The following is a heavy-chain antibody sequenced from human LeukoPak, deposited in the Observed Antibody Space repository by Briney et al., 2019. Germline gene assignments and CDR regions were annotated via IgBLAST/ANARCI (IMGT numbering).Heavy chain of an antibody. Sequence: GGSLRLSCAASGFTFSSYSMNWVRQAPGKGLEWVSSISSSSSYIYYADSLKGRFTISRGNAKNSLYLQMNSLRAEDTAVYYCTRARAVAVWDWGQGTLVTVSS. V-gene: IGHV3-21*01. CDR1: GFTFSSYS. D-gene: IGHD6-19*01. CDR3: TRARAVAVWD. J-gene: IGHJ4*02. CDR2: ISSSSSYI.